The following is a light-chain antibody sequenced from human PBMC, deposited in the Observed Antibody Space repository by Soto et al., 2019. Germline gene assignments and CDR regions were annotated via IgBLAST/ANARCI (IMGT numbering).Light chain of an antibody. CDR1: QSSSNF. V-gene: IGKV1-39*01. CDR3: QQTNSIPIT. J-gene: IGKJ5*01. Sequence: DIQMTQSPSSLSASVGDRATITCRASQSSSNFLNWYQQKPGKAPKLLIYAASTLQSGVPSRFSGSGSGTDFTLTISSLQPEDFATYYCQQTNSIPITFGQGTRLEIK. CDR2: AAS.